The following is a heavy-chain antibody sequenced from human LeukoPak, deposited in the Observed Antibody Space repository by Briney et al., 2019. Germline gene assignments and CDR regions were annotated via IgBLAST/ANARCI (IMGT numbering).Heavy chain of an antibody. V-gene: IGHV1-69*04. D-gene: IGHD4-17*01. Sequence: ASVKVSCKASGGTFSSYAISWVRQAPGQGLEWMGRIIPILGIANYAQKFQGRVTITADKSTSTAYMELSSLRSGDTAVYYWARVRMTTVTPYYFYCWGQGTLVTVSS. CDR1: GGTFSSYA. CDR3: ARVRMTTVTPYYFYC. J-gene: IGHJ4*02. CDR2: IIPILGIA.